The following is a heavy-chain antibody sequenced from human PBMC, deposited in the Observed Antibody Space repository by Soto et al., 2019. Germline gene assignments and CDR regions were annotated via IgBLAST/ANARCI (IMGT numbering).Heavy chain of an antibody. CDR1: GFTFSNYA. V-gene: IGHV3-23*01. CDR3: ARTDKFNSQSSGWVNRFDY. J-gene: IGHJ4*02. CDR2: VTSGGGT. Sequence: EVQLLESGGDLVQPGGSLRLFCAASGFTFSNYAMTWVRQAPGKGLEWVSTVTSGGGTFYVDTVKGRFTISRDNSKSTLYLQMNSLRAEDTAIYYCARTDKFNSQSSGWVNRFDYWGQGALVTVAS. D-gene: IGHD6-19*01.